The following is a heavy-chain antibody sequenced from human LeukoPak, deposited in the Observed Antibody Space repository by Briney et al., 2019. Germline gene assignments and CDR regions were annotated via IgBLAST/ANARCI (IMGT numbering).Heavy chain of an antibody. V-gene: IGHV3-74*01. CDR1: GFTFSNFW. J-gene: IGHJ4*02. CDR2: INSDGSST. CDR3: ARHLYGGKLADY. D-gene: IGHD4-23*01. Sequence: GGSLILSCAASGFTFSNFWMHWVRPAPGKGLVWVSRINSDGSSTSYADSVKGRFTISRDNAKNTLYLQMNSLRAEDTAVYYCARHLYGGKLADYWGQGTLVTVSS.